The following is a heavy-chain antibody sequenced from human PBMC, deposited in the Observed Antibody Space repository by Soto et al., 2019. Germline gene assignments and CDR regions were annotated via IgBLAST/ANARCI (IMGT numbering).Heavy chain of an antibody. V-gene: IGHV4-30-2*01. CDR2: IYHSGST. J-gene: IGHJ4*02. CDR1: GGSISSGGYC. CDR3: ARGEVVALGY. Sequence: QLQLQESGSGLVKPSQTLSLTCAVSGGSISSGGYCWSWIRQPPGKGLAWIGYIYHSGSTYYNPSLKRRDTILVDRSKNKFSLKLSSMTAADKVVYYCARGEVVALGYWGEGNLVTVSS. D-gene: IGHD2-15*01.